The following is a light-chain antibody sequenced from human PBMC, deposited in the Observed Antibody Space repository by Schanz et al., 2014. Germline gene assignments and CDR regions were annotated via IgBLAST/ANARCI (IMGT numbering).Light chain of an antibody. CDR1: QSLLHSNGYTY. CDR2: LGS. Sequence: DILMTQSPLSLPVTPGEPASISCRSSQSLLHSNGYTYLDWYLQKPGQSPQLLIYLGSTRASGVPDRFSGSGSGTDFTLKISRVEAEDVGIYYCMQSIQLPPYTFGQGTKLEIK. CDR3: MQSIQLPPYT. V-gene: IGKV2-28*01. J-gene: IGKJ2*01.